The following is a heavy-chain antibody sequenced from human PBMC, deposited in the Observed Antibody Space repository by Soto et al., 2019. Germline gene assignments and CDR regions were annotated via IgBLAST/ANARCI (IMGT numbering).Heavy chain of an antibody. D-gene: IGHD6-6*01. CDR2: ISAYNGNT. CDR3: GIAARPTYYFDY. CDR1: GYTFTSYG. Sequence: ASVKVSCKASGYTFTSYGISWVRQAPGQGLEWMGWISAYNGNTNYAQKLQGRVTMTTDTSTSTAYMELRSLRSDDTAVYYCGIAARPTYYFDYWGQGTLVTAPQ. V-gene: IGHV1-18*01. J-gene: IGHJ4*02.